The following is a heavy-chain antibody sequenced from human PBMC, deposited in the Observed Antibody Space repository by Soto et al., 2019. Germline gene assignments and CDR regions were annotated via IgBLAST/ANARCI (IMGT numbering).Heavy chain of an antibody. CDR1: GFTFSSYG. V-gene: IGHV3-33*01. CDR3: ARKGYCSGGRCYSNYYYGMDV. Sequence: QVQLVESGGGVVQPGRSLRLSCAASGFTFSSYGMHWVRQAPGKGLEWVAVIWYDGSNKYYADSVKGRFTISRDNSKNTLYLQMNSLRAEDTAVYYCARKGYCSGGRCYSNYYYGMDVWGQGTTVTVSS. CDR2: IWYDGSNK. D-gene: IGHD2-15*01. J-gene: IGHJ6*02.